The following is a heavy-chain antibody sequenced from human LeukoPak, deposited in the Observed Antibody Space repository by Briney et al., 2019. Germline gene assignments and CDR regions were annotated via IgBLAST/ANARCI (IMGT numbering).Heavy chain of an antibody. V-gene: IGHV1-8*01. CDR3: ARDDSSGYPPTFDY. CDR1: GYTFINYF. Sequence: ASVKVSCKASGYTFINYFIHWLRQATGQGLEWMGWMNPNSGNTGYAQKFQGRVTITRNTSISTAYMELSSLRSEDTAVYYCARDDSSGYPPTFDYWGQGTLVTVSS. D-gene: IGHD3-22*01. J-gene: IGHJ4*02. CDR2: MNPNSGNT.